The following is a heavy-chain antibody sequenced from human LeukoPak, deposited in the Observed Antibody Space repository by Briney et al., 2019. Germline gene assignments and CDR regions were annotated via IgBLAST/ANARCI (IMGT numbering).Heavy chain of an antibody. CDR3: ARGPRITMVRGGQWYYYMDV. J-gene: IGHJ6*03. CDR2: INPSGGST. CDR1: GYSFSSYY. Sequence: ASVKVSCKASGYSFSSYYIHWVRQAPGQGLEWRGLINPSGGSTNYAQKFQGRVSMTRDTSTSTVYMELSSLRSEDTAVYYCARGPRITMVRGGQWYYYMDVWGKGTTVTISS. V-gene: IGHV1-46*01. D-gene: IGHD3-10*01.